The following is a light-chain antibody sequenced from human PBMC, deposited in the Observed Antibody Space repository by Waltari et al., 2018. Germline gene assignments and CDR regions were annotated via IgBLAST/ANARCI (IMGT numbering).Light chain of an antibody. CDR3: AAWDDSLNGVV. CDR2: NNK. CDR1: CSTSGRDI. V-gene: IGLV1-44*01. J-gene: IGLJ2*01. Sequence: QSVLTHSPPASGTSGRGVPFSCPGICSTSGRDIVNRYRHPPGTAPKLLIYNNKQRPSGVPDRFSGSKSGTSASLAISGLQSEDEADYYCAAWDDSLNGVVFGGGTKLSVL.